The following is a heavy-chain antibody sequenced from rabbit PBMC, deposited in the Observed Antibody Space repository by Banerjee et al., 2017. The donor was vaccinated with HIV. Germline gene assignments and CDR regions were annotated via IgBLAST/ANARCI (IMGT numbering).Heavy chain of an antibody. Sequence: SLEESGGGLVKPEGSLTLTCKASGFSFSNKYVMCWVRQAPGKGLEWIGTIYAGGSGSTDYASWAKGRFTISRTSSTTVALQMTSLTSADTATYFCARDLAGVIGWNFNLWGPGTLVTVS. D-gene: IGHD4-1*01. CDR3: ARDLAGVIGWNFNL. V-gene: IGHV1S40*01. J-gene: IGHJ4*01. CDR1: GFSFSNKYV. CDR2: IYAGGSGST.